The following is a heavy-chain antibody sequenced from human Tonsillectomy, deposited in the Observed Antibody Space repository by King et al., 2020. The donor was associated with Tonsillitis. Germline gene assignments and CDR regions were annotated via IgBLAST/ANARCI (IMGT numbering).Heavy chain of an antibody. J-gene: IGHJ5*02. CDR2: ISGSGRNT. V-gene: IGHV3-23*04. CDR1: GFTFDNYA. Sequence: VQLVESGGGLVQPGGSLRLSCAASGFTFDNYAMSWVRQAPGKGLEWVSAISGSGRNTYYAPSVKGRFTISRDNSKNTLYLQMNSLRAEDTAVYYCAKDPEQWLAQNWFDPWGQGTLVTVSS. CDR3: AKDPEQWLAQNWFDP. D-gene: IGHD6-19*01.